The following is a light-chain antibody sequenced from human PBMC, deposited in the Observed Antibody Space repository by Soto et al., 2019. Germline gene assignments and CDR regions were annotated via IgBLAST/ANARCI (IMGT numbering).Light chain of an antibody. CDR2: GAS. V-gene: IGKV3-20*01. CDR1: QSVSSSY. J-gene: IGKJ1*01. Sequence: ENVLTQSPGTLALAPGERATLSCRASQSVSSSYLAWYQQKPGQAPRLLIYGASSRATGIPDRFSGSGSGTNFTLTIRRLEPEDFAVYYCQQYGSSPETFGQGTKVDIK. CDR3: QQYGSSPET.